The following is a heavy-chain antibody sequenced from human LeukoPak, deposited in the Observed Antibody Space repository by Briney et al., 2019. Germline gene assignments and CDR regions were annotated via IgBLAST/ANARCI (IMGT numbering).Heavy chain of an antibody. Sequence: GGSLRLSCAASGFTFRSYAMHWVRQAPGKGLEWVAIISYDGSDKYYADSVRGRSTISRDNSKNTLYLQMNSLRAEDTAVYYCARTPVGGPFDYWGQGTLVTVSS. V-gene: IGHV3-30*01. CDR3: ARTPVGGPFDY. CDR2: ISYDGSDK. D-gene: IGHD1-26*01. CDR1: GFTFRSYA. J-gene: IGHJ4*02.